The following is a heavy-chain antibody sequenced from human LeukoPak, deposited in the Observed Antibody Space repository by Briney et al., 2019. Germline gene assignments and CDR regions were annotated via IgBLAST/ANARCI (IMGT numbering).Heavy chain of an antibody. V-gene: IGHV4-59*01. CDR1: GGSISSYY. D-gene: IGHD6-19*01. Sequence: PSETLSLTCTGSGGSISSYYWSWIRQPPGKGLEWIGYIYYSGSTNYNPSLKSRVTISVDTSKNQFSLKLSSVTAADTAVYYCARGGSGWYPGGYYFDYWGQGTLVTVSS. J-gene: IGHJ4*02. CDR2: IYYSGST. CDR3: ARGGSGWYPGGYYFDY.